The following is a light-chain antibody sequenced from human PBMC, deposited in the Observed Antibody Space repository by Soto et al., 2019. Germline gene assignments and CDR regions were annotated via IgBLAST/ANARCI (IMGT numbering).Light chain of an antibody. J-gene: IGKJ1*01. V-gene: IGKV3-20*01. CDR3: QKYGGSTRK. CDR2: GAS. Sequence: EIVMTQSPAPLSVSPGERATLSCRTSQSVTTQLAWYQQKPGQAPRLIIHGASSRATGVPDRITGSGSGTDFTLSISRLEPEDFAVYYCQKYGGSTRKFGQGTKVDIK. CDR1: QSVTTQ.